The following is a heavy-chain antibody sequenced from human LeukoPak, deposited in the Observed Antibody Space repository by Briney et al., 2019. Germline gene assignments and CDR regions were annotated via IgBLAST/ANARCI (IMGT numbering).Heavy chain of an antibody. J-gene: IGHJ4*02. Sequence: PSETLSLTCTVSGGSISSGGYYWSWIRQPPGKGLEWIGYIYHSGSTYYNPSLKSRVTISVDRSKNQFSLKLSSVTAADTAVYYCARGQTYYYDSSGSYYFDYWGQGTLVTVSS. D-gene: IGHD3-22*01. CDR3: ARGQTYYYDSSGSYYFDY. CDR1: GGSISSGGYY. CDR2: IYHSGST. V-gene: IGHV4-30-2*01.